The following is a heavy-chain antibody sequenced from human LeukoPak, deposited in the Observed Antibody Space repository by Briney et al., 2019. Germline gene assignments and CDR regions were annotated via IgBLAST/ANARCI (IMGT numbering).Heavy chain of an antibody. CDR1: GGSISSYY. CDR3: AREVGATHY. CDR2: IYYSGIT. Sequence: SETLSLTCTVSGGSISSYYWSWIRHSPAKGLEWIGNIYYSGITNYNPSLKNRGTISVDTSKNHFSLQLRSVTAADTAVYYCAREVGATHYWGQGTLVPVSS. D-gene: IGHD1-26*01. J-gene: IGHJ4*02. V-gene: IGHV4-59*01.